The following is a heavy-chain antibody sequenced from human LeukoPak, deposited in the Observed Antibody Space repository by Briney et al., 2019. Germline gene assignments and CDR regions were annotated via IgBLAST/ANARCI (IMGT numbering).Heavy chain of an antibody. J-gene: IGHJ4*02. CDR3: AKSDPVLTTVTNTGPFDY. V-gene: IGHV3-48*01. CDR2: ISSNSRDI. Sequence: GGSLRLSCAASGFSFSGNHMNWVRQAPGKGLEWVSYISSNSRDIYYADSVMGRFTISRDNIENTLYLQMNSLRAEDTAVYYCAKSDPVLTTVTNTGPFDYWGQGTLVTVSS. D-gene: IGHD4-11*01. CDR1: GFSFSGNH.